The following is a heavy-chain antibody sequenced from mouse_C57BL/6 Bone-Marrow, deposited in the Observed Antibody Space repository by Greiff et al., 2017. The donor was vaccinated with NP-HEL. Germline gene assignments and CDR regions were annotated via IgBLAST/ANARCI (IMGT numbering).Heavy chain of an antibody. CDR1: GFTFSDYY. Sequence: EVQLVESEGGLVQPGRSMKLSCTASGFTFSDYYMAWVRQVPEKGLEWVANINYDGSSTYYLDSLKSRFIISRDNAKNILYLQMSSLKSEDTATYYCARVQSTMITRGYWYFDVWGTGTTVTVSS. CDR2: INYDGSST. CDR3: ARVQSTMITRGYWYFDV. V-gene: IGHV5-16*01. J-gene: IGHJ1*03. D-gene: IGHD2-4*01.